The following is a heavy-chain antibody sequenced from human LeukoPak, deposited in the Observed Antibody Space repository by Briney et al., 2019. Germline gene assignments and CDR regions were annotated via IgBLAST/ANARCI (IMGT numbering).Heavy chain of an antibody. D-gene: IGHD6-6*01. CDR3: ALDSSSTGYYYYYYIDV. V-gene: IGHV1-69*05. J-gene: IGHJ6*03. CDR2: IIPIFGTA. CDR1: GGTFSSYA. Sequence: SVKVSCKASGGTFSSYAISWVRQAPGQGLEWMGGIIPIFGTANYAQKFQGRVTITTDESTSTAYMELSSLRSEDTAVYCCALDSSSTGYYYYYYIDVWGKGTTVTVSS.